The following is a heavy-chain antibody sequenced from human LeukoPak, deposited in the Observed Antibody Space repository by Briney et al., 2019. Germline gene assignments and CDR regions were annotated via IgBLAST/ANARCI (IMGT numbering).Heavy chain of an antibody. D-gene: IGHD3-3*01. J-gene: IGHJ4*02. CDR2: ISDSGGST. Sequence: GGSLRLSCAASGFTFSNYAMSWVRQAPGKGLEWVSSISDSGGSTYYADSVKGRFTISRDNSKNTLYLQMNSLRAEDTAIYYCARDERLLSFLKWGQGTLVTVSS. V-gene: IGHV3-23*01. CDR3: ARDERLLSFLK. CDR1: GFTFSNYA.